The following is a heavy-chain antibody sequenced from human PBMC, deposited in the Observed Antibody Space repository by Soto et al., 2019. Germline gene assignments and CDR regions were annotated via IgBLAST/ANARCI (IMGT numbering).Heavy chain of an antibody. J-gene: IGHJ4*02. CDR1: GGSISSGGYS. Sequence: TLSLTCAVSGGSISSGGYSWSWIRQPPGKGLEWIGYIYHSGSTYYNPSLKSRVTISVDRSKNQFSLKLSSVTAADTAVYYCASSRWLQIHEWGQGTLVTVA. V-gene: IGHV4-30-2*01. CDR3: ASSRWLQIHE. D-gene: IGHD5-12*01. CDR2: IYHSGST.